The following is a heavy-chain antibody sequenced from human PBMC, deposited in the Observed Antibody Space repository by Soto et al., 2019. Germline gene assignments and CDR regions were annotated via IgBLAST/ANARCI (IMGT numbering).Heavy chain of an antibody. CDR2: IIPILGIA. CDR1: GGTFSSYT. D-gene: IGHD2-2*01. Sequence: ASVKVSCKASGGTFSSYTISWVRQAPGQGLEWMGRIIPILGIANYAQKFQGRVTITADKSTSTAYMELSSLRSEDTAVYYCARGPLGPAHCGSTSCPIAYWGQGTLVTVSS. V-gene: IGHV1-69*02. J-gene: IGHJ4*02. CDR3: ARGPLGPAHCGSTSCPIAY.